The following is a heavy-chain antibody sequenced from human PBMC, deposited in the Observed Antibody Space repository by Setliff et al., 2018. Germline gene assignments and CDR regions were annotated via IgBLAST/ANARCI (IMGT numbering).Heavy chain of an antibody. J-gene: IGHJ4*02. D-gene: IGHD5-12*01. CDR1: GGSISSYY. Sequence: ETLSLTCTVSGGSISSYYWSWIRQPPGKGLEWIGYIYTSGSTNYNPSLKSRVTISVDTSKNQFSLKLSSVTAADTAVYYCARFLNPRDGYQNSPGFDFWGQGTLVTVSS. CDR2: IYTSGST. V-gene: IGHV4-4*08. CDR3: ARFLNPRDGYQNSPGFDF.